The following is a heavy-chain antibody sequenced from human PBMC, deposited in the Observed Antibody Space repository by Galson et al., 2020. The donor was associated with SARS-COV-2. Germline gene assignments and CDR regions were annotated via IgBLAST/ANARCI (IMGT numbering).Heavy chain of an antibody. D-gene: IGHD6-6*01. CDR2: ISSSSTYV. Sequence: GGSLRLSCVASGFTFSDYYMSWVRQAPGKGLEWVSHISSSSTYVHYADSVKGRITTSRDNAKNSLYLQINSLRAEDTAVYYCAREGRAGRSDHWGQGTLVTVSS. V-gene: IGHV3-11*05. J-gene: IGHJ4*02. CDR3: AREGRAGRSDH. CDR1: GFTFSDYY.